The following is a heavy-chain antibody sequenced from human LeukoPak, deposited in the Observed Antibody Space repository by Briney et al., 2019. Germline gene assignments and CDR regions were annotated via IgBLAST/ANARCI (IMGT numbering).Heavy chain of an antibody. CDR1: GFTFSSYS. Sequence: GGSLRLSCAASGFTFSSYSMNWVRQAPGKGLEWVSSISSSSSYIYYADSVKGRFTISRDNAKNSLYLQMNSLRAEDTTVYYCARGRSYYYGSGNTFDPWGQGTLVTVSS. CDR2: ISSSSSYI. J-gene: IGHJ5*02. V-gene: IGHV3-21*01. D-gene: IGHD3-10*01. CDR3: ARGRSYYYGSGNTFDP.